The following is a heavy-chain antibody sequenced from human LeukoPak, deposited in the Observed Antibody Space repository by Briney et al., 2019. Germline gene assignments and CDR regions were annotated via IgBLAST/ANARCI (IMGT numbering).Heavy chain of an antibody. CDR2: ISAGGSST. Sequence: GGSLRLSCAASGFAFDIYAMTWVRQAPGKGLEWVSGISAGGSSTYYADSVKGRFTISRDNSKNTVYLQMNSLRGEDTAVYYCAKDPRGSLERRGHFDFWGQGTLATVSS. V-gene: IGHV3-23*01. CDR3: AKDPRGSLERRGHFDF. J-gene: IGHJ4*02. CDR1: GFAFDIYA. D-gene: IGHD1-1*01.